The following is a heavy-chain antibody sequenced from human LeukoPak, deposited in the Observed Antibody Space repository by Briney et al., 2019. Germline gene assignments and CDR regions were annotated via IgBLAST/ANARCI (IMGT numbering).Heavy chain of an antibody. D-gene: IGHD1-26*01. V-gene: IGHV1-18*01. CDR3: ARQSTRLFNTGSYYPPPAYDY. Sequence: GASVKVSCKASGYTFSGYDINWVRQATGQGLEWMGWIGTYNDNTNYAQKFQGRVTMTTDTSTSTAYMELRSLRSDDTAVYYCARQSTRLFNTGSYYPPPAYDYWGQGTLVIVSS. CDR1: GYTFSGYD. J-gene: IGHJ4*02. CDR2: IGTYNDNT.